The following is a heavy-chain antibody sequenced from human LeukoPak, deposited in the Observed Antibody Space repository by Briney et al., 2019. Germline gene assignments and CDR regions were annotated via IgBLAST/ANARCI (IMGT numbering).Heavy chain of an antibody. CDR2: ISGSGGTT. D-gene: IGHD3-10*01. CDR3: ARDFSGY. V-gene: IGHV3-23*01. Sequence: GGSLRLSCAASGFTFSSYAMSWVRRAPGKGLEWVSAISGSGGTTYYADSVKGRFTISRDISKNTLYLQMNDLRAEDTAVYYCARDFSGYWGQGTLVTVSS. CDR1: GFTFSSYA. J-gene: IGHJ4*01.